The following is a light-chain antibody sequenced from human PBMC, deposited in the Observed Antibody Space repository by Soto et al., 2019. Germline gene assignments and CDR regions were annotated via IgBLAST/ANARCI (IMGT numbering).Light chain of an antibody. Sequence: EIVMTQSPATLSVSPGERATLFCRASQSVSSNLAWYQQKPGQAPRLLIYGASTRATGIPARFSGSGSGTDFTLTISSLQSEDFAVYYCQHYNNWPPWTFGQGTRVEIK. CDR2: GAS. CDR3: QHYNNWPPWT. CDR1: QSVSSN. V-gene: IGKV3-15*01. J-gene: IGKJ1*01.